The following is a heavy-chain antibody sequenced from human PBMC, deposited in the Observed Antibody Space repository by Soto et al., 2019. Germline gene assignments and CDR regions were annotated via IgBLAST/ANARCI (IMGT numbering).Heavy chain of an antibody. CDR2: IYYSGST. CDR1: GGSIIDYY. V-gene: IGHV4-59*01. Sequence: SETLSVTCTVSGGSIIDYYGSWIRQPPGKGLEWIGYIYYSGSTNYNPSLKSRVTISVDTSKNQFSLKLSSVTAADTAMYYCARAYGGYADYWGQGALVTVSS. CDR3: ARAYGGYADY. J-gene: IGHJ4*02. D-gene: IGHD5-12*01.